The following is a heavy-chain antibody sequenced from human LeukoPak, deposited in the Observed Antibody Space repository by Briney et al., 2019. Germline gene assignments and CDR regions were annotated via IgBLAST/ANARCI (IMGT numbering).Heavy chain of an antibody. V-gene: IGHV1-8*01. J-gene: IGHJ5*02. Sequence: ASVKVSCKASGYTFTSYDINWVRQATGQGLEWMGWMNPNSGNTGSAQRFQGRVTMTRDTSIRTAYMELSSLTSEDAAVYYCARGPLVRLPSSFDPWGQGTLVTVSS. D-gene: IGHD3-16*02. CDR3: ARGPLVRLPSSFDP. CDR1: GYTFTSYD. CDR2: MNPNSGNT.